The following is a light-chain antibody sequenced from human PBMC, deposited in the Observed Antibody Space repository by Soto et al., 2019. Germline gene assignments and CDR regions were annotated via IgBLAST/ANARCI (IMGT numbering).Light chain of an antibody. CDR3: QKYNNWPQIT. J-gene: IGKJ4*01. Sequence: EMVMTPSPATLSVSPVYRSPLSCIASESVTSSLAWYQQKPGQPPRLLIYAASTRATDVPARFSGGGSETEFTLTISSLKSEDFAVYFCQKYNNWPQITCGGGTKGDIK. V-gene: IGKV3-15*01. CDR2: AAS. CDR1: ESVTSS.